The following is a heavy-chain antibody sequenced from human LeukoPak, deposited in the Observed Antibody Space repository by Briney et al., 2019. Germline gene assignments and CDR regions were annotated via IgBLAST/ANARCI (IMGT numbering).Heavy chain of an antibody. V-gene: IGHV3-30*02. J-gene: IGHJ4*02. Sequence: PRPSLRLSCAASGFTFSSYGTHSVRQAPSNGLEWVAFIRDDGSNKYYVDSVKGRFTISRDNSKDTPDLQMYSLSAEDTAFHCCATGSSSGSYGQLDYWGQGALVTVSS. CDR1: GFTFSSYG. CDR3: ATGSSSGSYGQLDY. CDR2: IRDDGSNK. D-gene: IGHD6-19*01.